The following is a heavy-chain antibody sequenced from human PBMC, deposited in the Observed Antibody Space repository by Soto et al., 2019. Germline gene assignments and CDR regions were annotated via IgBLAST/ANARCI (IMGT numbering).Heavy chain of an antibody. V-gene: IGHV3-23*01. CDR2: IVGSGTDT. CDR1: GFTFSSYA. Sequence: GGSLRLSCAASGFTFSSYAMSWVRQGPGKGLEWVSVIVGSGTDTYYADSVKGRFTISRDNSKNTLDLQMNSLRAEDTAVYYCAKMGTFWSGYEDFWGQGTHVTVSS. J-gene: IGHJ4*02. D-gene: IGHD3-3*01. CDR3: AKMGTFWSGYEDF.